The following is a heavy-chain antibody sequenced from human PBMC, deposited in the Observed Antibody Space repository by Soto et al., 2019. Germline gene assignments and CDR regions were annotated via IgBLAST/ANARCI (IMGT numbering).Heavy chain of an antibody. Sequence: QLQLQESGPGLVKPSETLSLTCTVSGGSISNSSYYWGWIRQPPGKGLEWIGHIYYTGTSYSNPSLKGRVTRSVDTSKNQFSLKLNSMTAADTAVFYCTRLQRRWLSSDSWGQGTLVTVSS. CDR1: GGSISNSSYY. CDR3: TRLQRRWLSSDS. D-gene: IGHD5-12*01. V-gene: IGHV4-39*01. CDR2: IYYTGTS. J-gene: IGHJ4*02.